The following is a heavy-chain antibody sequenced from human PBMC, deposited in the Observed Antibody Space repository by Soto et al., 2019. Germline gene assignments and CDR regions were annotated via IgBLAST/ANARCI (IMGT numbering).Heavy chain of an antibody. CDR3: ARRKERSGPNYFDV. J-gene: IGHJ4*02. CDR2: MNPSNGNA. V-gene: IGHV1-8*01. CDR1: GDTFIKYD. Sequence: ASVKVYCKASGDTFIKYDINWVRQATEQGLEWMGWMNPSNGNAGYAQNFRGRVTMTSNTSITTAYMELSGLRYEDTAVYYCARRKERSGPNYFDVWGQGTLVTVSS. D-gene: IGHD6-25*01.